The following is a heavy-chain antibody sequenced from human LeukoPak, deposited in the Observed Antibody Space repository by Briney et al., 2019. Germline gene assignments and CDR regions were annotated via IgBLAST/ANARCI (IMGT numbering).Heavy chain of an antibody. J-gene: IGHJ6*02. CDR1: GGTFSSYA. D-gene: IGHD2-15*01. Sequence: SVKVSCKASGGTFSSYAISWVRQAPGQGLEWMGGIIPIFGTANYAQKFQGRVTITADESTSTAYMELSSLRSEDTAVYYCARENDMGYCSGGRCYKGYNAMDVWGQGTTVTVSS. V-gene: IGHV1-69*01. CDR3: ARENDMGYCSGGRCYKGYNAMDV. CDR2: IIPIFGTA.